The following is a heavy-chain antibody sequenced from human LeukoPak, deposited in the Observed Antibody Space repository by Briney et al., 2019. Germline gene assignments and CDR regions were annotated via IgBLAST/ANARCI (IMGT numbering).Heavy chain of an antibody. Sequence: SETLSLTCTVSGVSIGNTDYYWTWVRQSPGKGLEWIGYIYYSGSTYYNPSLKSRFTISMDTSKNQFSLNLNSVTAADTAVYYCARGAKELWFLWYFGYWGQGTLVTVSS. CDR1: GVSIGNTDYY. D-gene: IGHD3-16*02. CDR2: IYYSGST. J-gene: IGHJ4*02. V-gene: IGHV4-30-4*01. CDR3: ARGAKELWFLWYFGY.